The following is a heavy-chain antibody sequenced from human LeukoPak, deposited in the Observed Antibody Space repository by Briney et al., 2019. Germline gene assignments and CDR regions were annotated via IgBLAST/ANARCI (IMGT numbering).Heavy chain of an antibody. CDR3: AKDQLTGYSYGQLDY. CDR1: SFTLSSYA. J-gene: IGHJ4*02. CDR2: ISGSGRT. Sequence: GGSLRLSCAASSFTLSSYAMSWVRHAPVKGLEWVSAISGSGRTYYADSVKGRFTISRDNSKNTLYLQMNSLRAEGTAVYYCAKDQLTGYSYGQLDYWGQGTLVTVSS. V-gene: IGHV3-23*01. D-gene: IGHD5-18*01.